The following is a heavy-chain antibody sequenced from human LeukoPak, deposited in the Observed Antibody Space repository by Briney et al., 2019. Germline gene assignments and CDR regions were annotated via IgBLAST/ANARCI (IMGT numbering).Heavy chain of an antibody. CDR2: IKQDGSEK. D-gene: IGHD4-17*01. V-gene: IGHV3-7*01. CDR3: ARVRGDYLLYYFDY. J-gene: IGHJ4*02. CDR1: GFTFSSYW. Sequence: GGSLRLSCAASGFTFSSYWMSWVRQAPGKGLEWVANIKQDGSEKYYVDSVKGRFTISRDNAKNSLYLQMNSLRAEDTAVYYCARVRGDYLLYYFDYWGQGTLVTVSS.